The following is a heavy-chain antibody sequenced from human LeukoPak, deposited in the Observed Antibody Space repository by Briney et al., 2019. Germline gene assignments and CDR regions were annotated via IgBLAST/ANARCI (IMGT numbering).Heavy chain of an antibody. CDR1: GYTFTSYG. Sequence: ASVKVSCKASGYTFTSYGISWVRQAPGQGLEWMGWISAYNGNTNYAQKLQGRVTMTTDTSTSTAYMELRSLRSDDTAVYYCARFRSGSYPKPHWFDPWGQGTLVTVSS. V-gene: IGHV1-18*01. CDR3: ARFRSGSYPKPHWFDP. D-gene: IGHD1-26*01. CDR2: ISAYNGNT. J-gene: IGHJ5*02.